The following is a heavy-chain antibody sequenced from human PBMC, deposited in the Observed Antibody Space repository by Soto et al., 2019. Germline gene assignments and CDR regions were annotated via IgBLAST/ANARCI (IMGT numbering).Heavy chain of an antibody. Sequence: LSLPCAVSGGSISSGGYSWSWIRQPPGKGLEWIGYIYHSGSTYYNPSLESRVTISVDRSKNQFSLKLSSVTAADTAVYYCVRDGTKTLRDWFDPWGQGISVTVSS. CDR2: IYHSGST. CDR3: VRDGTKTLRDWFDP. V-gene: IGHV4-30-2*01. J-gene: IGHJ5*02. CDR1: GGSISSGGYS. D-gene: IGHD1-1*01.